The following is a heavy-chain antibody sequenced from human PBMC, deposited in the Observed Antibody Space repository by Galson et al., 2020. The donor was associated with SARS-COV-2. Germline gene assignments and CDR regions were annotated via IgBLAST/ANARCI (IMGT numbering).Heavy chain of an antibody. CDR1: GFTFSSYT. D-gene: IGHD1-1*01. J-gene: IGHJ4*02. Sequence: GGSLRLSCAASGFTFSSYTMNWIRQAPVKGLELVAYISISSGTRYYADSVKCRFTISRDNAKNSLYLQLHSLIVEDTAVYYCARERLEYWGQGTRFTVSS. V-gene: IGHV3-48*04. CDR3: ARERLEY. CDR2: ISISSGTR.